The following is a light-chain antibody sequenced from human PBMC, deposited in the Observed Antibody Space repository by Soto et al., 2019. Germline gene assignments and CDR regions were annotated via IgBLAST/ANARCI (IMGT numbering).Light chain of an antibody. CDR2: GAS. CDR3: QQYGRSPYT. J-gene: IGKJ2*01. Sequence: EIVLTQSPGTLSLSPGERATLSCRASQSVSSSYLAWYQQKPGQAPRLLIYGASSRATGIPDRFSGSGSGTDVTLTISRMEPEDFAVYSCQQYGRSPYTVGQGTKLESK. CDR1: QSVSSSY. V-gene: IGKV3-20*01.